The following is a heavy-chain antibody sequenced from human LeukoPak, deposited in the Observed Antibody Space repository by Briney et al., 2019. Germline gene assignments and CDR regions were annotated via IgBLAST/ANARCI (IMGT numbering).Heavy chain of an antibody. J-gene: IGHJ5*02. CDR2: INPNSGGT. D-gene: IGHD6-13*01. Sequence: GASVKVSCKASGYTFTGYYMHWVRQAPGQGLEWMGWINPNSGGTNYAQKFQGRVTMTRDTSISTAYMELSRLRSDDTAVYYCTRVFGAAAAGHTPPSVFDPWGQGTLVTVSS. V-gene: IGHV1-2*02. CDR3: TRVFGAAAAGHTPPSVFDP. CDR1: GYTFTGYY.